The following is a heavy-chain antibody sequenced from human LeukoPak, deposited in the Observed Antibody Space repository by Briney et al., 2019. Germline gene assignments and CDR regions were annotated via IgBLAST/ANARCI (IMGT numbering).Heavy chain of an antibody. V-gene: IGHV3-33*06. CDR3: AKLGRSSSWYLKH. CDR1: GFTFSSYG. J-gene: IGHJ1*01. Sequence: GRSLRLSCAAFGFTFSSYGMHWVRQAPGKGLEWVAVIWYDGSNKYYADSVKGRFTISRDNSKNTLYLQMNSLRAEDTAVYYCAKLGRSSSWYLKHWGQGTLVTVSS. CDR2: IWYDGSNK. D-gene: IGHD6-13*01.